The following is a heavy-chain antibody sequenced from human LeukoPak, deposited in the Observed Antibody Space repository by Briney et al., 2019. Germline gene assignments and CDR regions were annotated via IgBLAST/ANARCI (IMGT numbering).Heavy chain of an antibody. Sequence: SETLSLTCAVSGGSISSGGYSWSWIRQPPGKGLEWIGYIYYSGSTYYNPSLKSRVTIPVDTSKNQFSLKLSSVTAADTAVYYCARVRAGEYFDLWGRGTLVTVSS. CDR2: IYYSGST. J-gene: IGHJ2*01. D-gene: IGHD7-27*01. V-gene: IGHV4-31*11. CDR1: GGSISSGGYS. CDR3: ARVRAGEYFDL.